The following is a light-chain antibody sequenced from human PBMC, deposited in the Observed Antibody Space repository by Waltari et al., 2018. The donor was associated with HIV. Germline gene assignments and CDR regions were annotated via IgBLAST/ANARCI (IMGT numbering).Light chain of an antibody. CDR2: WAS. V-gene: IGKV4-1*01. Sequence: DIVLTQSPDSMAVSLGERATVNCTSSQTVLYSSDNRDYLAWYQVRPGQPPQLLIYWASTRQSGVPDRFSGSGSGTHFTLTISGLQAEDVASYYCQQYYTTPQSFGQGTRLEI. CDR1: QTVLYSSDNRDY. J-gene: IGKJ2*03. CDR3: QQYYTTPQS.